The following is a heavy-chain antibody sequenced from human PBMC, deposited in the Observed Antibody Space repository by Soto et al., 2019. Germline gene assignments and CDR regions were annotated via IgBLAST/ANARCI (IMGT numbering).Heavy chain of an antibody. J-gene: IGHJ4*02. V-gene: IGHV1-18*04. D-gene: IGHD6-13*01. CDR1: GYTFTSYG. CDR3: ARAPHTVAGAGIWY. Sequence: QVQLVQSGAEVKKPGASVKVSCKSSGYTFTSYGISWVRQAPGQWLEWMGWISGYNGDTNYAQKLQGRGTMTTDTSTSTAYMELRSLRSDDTAVYYCARAPHTVAGAGIWYWGQGTMVTVSS. CDR2: ISGYNGDT.